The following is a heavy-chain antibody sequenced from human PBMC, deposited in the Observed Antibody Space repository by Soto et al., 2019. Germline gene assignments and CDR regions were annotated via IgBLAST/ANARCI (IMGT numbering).Heavy chain of an antibody. CDR2: VYYNGIT. CDR3: ARANWYSEY. J-gene: IGHJ4*02. V-gene: IGHV4-59*11. CDR1: DGSINNLD. D-gene: IGHD7-27*01. Sequence: SEILPLPYTVADGSINNLDWSWIRQPPGKGLEWLGYVYYNGITNYNPSLKSRVTMSVDTSKNQVSLNLTSLTAADTATYYCARANWYSEYWGKGIPVTAPQ.